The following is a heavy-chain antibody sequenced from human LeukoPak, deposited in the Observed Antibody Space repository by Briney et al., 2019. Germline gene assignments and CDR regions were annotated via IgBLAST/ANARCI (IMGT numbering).Heavy chain of an antibody. CDR3: ARDILRPFDYYDSSGTFDY. Sequence: GASVKVSCKASGYTFTGYYMHWVRQAPGQGLEWMGWINPNSGGTNYAQKFQGRVTMTRDTSISTAYMELSRLRSDGTAVYYCARDILRPFDYYDSSGTFDYWGQGTLVTVSS. CDR1: GYTFTGYY. CDR2: INPNSGGT. V-gene: IGHV1-2*02. D-gene: IGHD3-22*01. J-gene: IGHJ4*02.